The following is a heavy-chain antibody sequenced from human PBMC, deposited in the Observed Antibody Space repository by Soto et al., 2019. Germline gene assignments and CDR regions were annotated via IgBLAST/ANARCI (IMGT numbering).Heavy chain of an antibody. CDR1: GGSISSSSYY. J-gene: IGHJ4*02. CDR2: IYYSGST. D-gene: IGHD4-17*01. Sequence: ETLSLTCTVSGGSISSSSYYWGWIRQPPGKGLEWIGSIYYSGSTYYNPPLKSRVTISVDTSKNQFSLKLSSVTGADTAVYYCARRLERGVYGDYSFDYWGQGTLVTVSS. V-gene: IGHV4-39*01. CDR3: ARRLERGVYGDYSFDY.